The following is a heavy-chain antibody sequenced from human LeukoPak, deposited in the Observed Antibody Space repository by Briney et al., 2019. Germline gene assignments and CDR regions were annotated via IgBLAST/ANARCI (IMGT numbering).Heavy chain of an antibody. CDR3: ARGSGRRLLSSWFDP. Sequence: PGRSLRLSCAASGFTFNNYAVHWVRRAPGKGLEWVAVISYDGSTKSYADSLKGRLTISRDNSKSTVYLQMNSLRGEETGVYYCARGSGRRLLSSWFDPWGQGTLVTVSS. CDR1: GFTFNNYA. CDR2: ISYDGSTK. J-gene: IGHJ5*02. V-gene: IGHV3-30*03. D-gene: IGHD6-6*01.